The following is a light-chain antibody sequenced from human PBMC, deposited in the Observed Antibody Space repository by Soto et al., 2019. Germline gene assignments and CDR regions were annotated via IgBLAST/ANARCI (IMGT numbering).Light chain of an antibody. CDR2: GAS. CDR3: QQYNNWPPHT. CDR1: QSVNTN. V-gene: IGKV3-15*01. J-gene: IGKJ2*01. Sequence: EIVMTQSPATLSVSPGESATLSCRASQSVNTNLAWYQQKPGGAPRLLIHGASARATGIPDRFSGSGSGTEFTLNISSLQSEDFAVYYCQQYNNWPPHTFGQGTKLEIK.